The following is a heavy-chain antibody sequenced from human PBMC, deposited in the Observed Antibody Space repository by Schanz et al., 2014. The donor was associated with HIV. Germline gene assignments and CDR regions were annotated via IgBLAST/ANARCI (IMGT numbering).Heavy chain of an antibody. V-gene: IGHV1-69*06. CDR1: GYTFTSYY. CDR3: ARGLVGGGF. Sequence: QVQLVQSGAEVRKPGSSVKVSCKASGYTFTSYYMHWVRQAPGQGLEWMGGIIPVFGTTNYAQKFQGRVTITADKSTSTAYMELSSLRSEDTAVYYCARGLVGGGFWGQGTLVTVSS. CDR2: IIPVFGTT. D-gene: IGHD1-26*01. J-gene: IGHJ4*02.